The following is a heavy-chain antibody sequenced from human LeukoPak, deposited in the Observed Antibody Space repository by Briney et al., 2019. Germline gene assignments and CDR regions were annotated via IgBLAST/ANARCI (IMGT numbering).Heavy chain of an antibody. Sequence: QPGGSLRLSCAASGFTFDDYAMHWVRQAPGKGLEWVAGISWNSGSIGYADSVKGRFTISRDNAKNSLYLQMNSLRAEDTALYYCAVEAAAMTGWGQGTLVTVSS. D-gene: IGHD6-13*01. V-gene: IGHV3-9*01. CDR1: GFTFDDYA. CDR2: ISWNSGSI. CDR3: AVEAAAMTG. J-gene: IGHJ1*01.